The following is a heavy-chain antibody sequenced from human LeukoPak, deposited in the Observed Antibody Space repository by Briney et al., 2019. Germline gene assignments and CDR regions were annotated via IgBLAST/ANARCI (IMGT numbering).Heavy chain of an antibody. V-gene: IGHV3-53*01. Sequence: PGGSLRLSCAASELTLSSNYMSWIRQAPGRGLEWVSFIYSGGSTYYADSVRGRFIISRDNSKNTLYLQMNSLRAEDTAVYYCARDGGRREDYWGQGALVTVSS. J-gene: IGHJ4*02. CDR3: ARDGGRREDY. D-gene: IGHD2-15*01. CDR1: ELTLSSNY. CDR2: IYSGGST.